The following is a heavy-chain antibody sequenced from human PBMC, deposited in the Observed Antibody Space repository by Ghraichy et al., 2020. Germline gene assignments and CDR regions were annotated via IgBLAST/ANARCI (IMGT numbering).Heavy chain of an antibody. D-gene: IGHD3-22*01. CDR1: GFTFSSYA. J-gene: IGHJ3*02. CDR3: AKDPPSYYYDSSGYYDDAFDI. CDR2: ISGSGGST. Sequence: GGSLRLSCAASGFTFSSYAMSWVRQAPGKGLEWVSAISGSGGSTYYADSVKGRFTISRDNSKNTLYLQMNSLRAEDTAVYYCAKDPPSYYYDSSGYYDDAFDIWGQGTMVTVSS. V-gene: IGHV3-23*01.